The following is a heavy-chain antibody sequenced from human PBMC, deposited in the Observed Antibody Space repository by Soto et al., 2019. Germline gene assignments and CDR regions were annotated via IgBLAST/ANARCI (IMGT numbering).Heavy chain of an antibody. V-gene: IGHV4-4*02. J-gene: IGHJ4*02. Sequence: SSETLSLTCAGSGGSISSSNWWSWVRQPPGKGLEWIGEIYHSGSTNYNPSLKSRVTISVDKSKNQFSLKLSSVTAADTAVYYCARTSTIFGLYYFDYWGQGTLVTVSS. D-gene: IGHD3-3*01. CDR2: IYHSGST. CDR3: ARTSTIFGLYYFDY. CDR1: GGSISSSNW.